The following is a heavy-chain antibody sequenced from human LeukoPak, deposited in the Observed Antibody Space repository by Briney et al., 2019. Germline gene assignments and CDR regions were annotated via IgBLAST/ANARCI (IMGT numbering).Heavy chain of an antibody. D-gene: IGHD4-11*01. CDR1: DGSISSSY. J-gene: IGHJ6*03. Sequence: SETLSLTCTVSDGSISSSYWSWIRQPAGKGLEWIGRIYTSGSTNYNPSLKSRVTMSVDTSKNQFSLKLSSVTAADTAVYYCAREVTVTRRNYYYYYMDVWGKGTTVTVSS. CDR2: IYTSGST. V-gene: IGHV4-4*07. CDR3: AREVTVTRRNYYYYYMDV.